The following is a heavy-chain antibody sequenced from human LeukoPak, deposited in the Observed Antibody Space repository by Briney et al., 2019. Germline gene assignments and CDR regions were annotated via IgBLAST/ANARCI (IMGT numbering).Heavy chain of an antibody. CDR1: GGSFSGYY. V-gene: IGHV4-34*01. J-gene: IGHJ3*01. CDR3: ARGFQRWLQFRGGAFDV. D-gene: IGHD5-24*01. CDR2: INHSGST. Sequence: SETLSLTCTVYGGSFSGYYWNWIRQSPGKGLEWIGEINHSGSTNYNPSLKSRVTIAVDTSKNQFSLKLSSVTIADTAVYFCARGFQRWLQFRGGAFDVWGQGTMVTVSS.